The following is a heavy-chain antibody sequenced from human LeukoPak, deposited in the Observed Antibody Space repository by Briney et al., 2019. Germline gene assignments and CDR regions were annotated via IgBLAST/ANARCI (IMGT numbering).Heavy chain of an antibody. Sequence: PSETLSLTCAVYGGPFSGYYWSWIRQPPGKGLEWIGEINHSGSTNYNPSLKSRVTISVDTSKNQFSLKLSSVTAADTAVYYCASRSSDGYNPHWGQGTLVTVSS. CDR2: INHSGST. V-gene: IGHV4-34*01. CDR1: GGPFSGYY. CDR3: ASRSSDGYNPH. J-gene: IGHJ4*02. D-gene: IGHD5-24*01.